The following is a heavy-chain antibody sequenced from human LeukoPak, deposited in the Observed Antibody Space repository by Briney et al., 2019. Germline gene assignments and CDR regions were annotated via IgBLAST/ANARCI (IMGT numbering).Heavy chain of an antibody. CDR3: ARDRITMRVVGEAFDI. J-gene: IGHJ3*02. D-gene: IGHD3-22*01. CDR1: GFTFSDHW. CDR2: INEDGATK. V-gene: IGHV3-7*03. Sequence: PGGSLRLSCAASGFTFSDHWMAWVRQAPGKGLEWVANINEDGATKNYVDSVKGRFTISRDNAKNSLYLQMNSLRAEDTALYYCARDRITMRVVGEAFDIWGQGTMVTVSS.